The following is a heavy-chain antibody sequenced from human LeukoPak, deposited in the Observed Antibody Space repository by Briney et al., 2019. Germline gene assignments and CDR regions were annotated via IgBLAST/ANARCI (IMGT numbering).Heavy chain of an antibody. D-gene: IGHD2-15*01. V-gene: IGHV4-34*01. CDR3: ARIAVVPRDI. CDR1: GGSFSGYY. CDR2: INHSGST. Sequence: SETLSLTCAVYGGSFSGYYWSWIRQPPGKGLEWIGEINHSGSTNYNPSLKSRVTISVDTSKNQFSLKLSSVTAADTAVYYCARIAVVPRDIWGRGTMVTVSS. J-gene: IGHJ3*02.